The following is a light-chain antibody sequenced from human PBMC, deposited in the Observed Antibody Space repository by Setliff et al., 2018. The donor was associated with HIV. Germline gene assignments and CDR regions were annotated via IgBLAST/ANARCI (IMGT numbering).Light chain of an antibody. CDR3: SSYAGSTF. J-gene: IGLJ1*01. CDR2: DVD. Sequence: QSVLTQPPSASGSPGQSVTISCSGTISDVNGYNYVSWYQQHPGKAPKLVIFDVDKRPSGVSDRFSGSKSGNTASLTVSGLQAEDEADYYCSSYAGSTFFGTGTKVTVL. V-gene: IGLV2-8*01. CDR1: ISDVNGYNY.